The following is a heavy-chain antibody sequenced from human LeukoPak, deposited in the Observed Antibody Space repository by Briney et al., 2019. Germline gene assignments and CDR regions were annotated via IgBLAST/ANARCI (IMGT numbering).Heavy chain of an antibody. CDR1: GFTLDDYA. CDR2: LSWNSGSI. V-gene: IGHV3-9*01. J-gene: IGHJ4*02. Sequence: PGRSLRLSCAASGFTLDDYAMHWVRQAPGKGLEGVSGLSWNSGSIGYADSVKGRFTISRDNAKNSLYLQMNSLRAEDTVLYYCAKDPYSYGHDYFDYWGQGTLVTVSS. D-gene: IGHD5-18*01. CDR3: AKDPYSYGHDYFDY.